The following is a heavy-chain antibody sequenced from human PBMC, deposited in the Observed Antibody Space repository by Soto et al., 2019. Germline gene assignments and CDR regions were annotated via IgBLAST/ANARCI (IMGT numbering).Heavy chain of an antibody. CDR2: IYYSGST. Sequence: QVQLQESGPGLVKPSQTLSLTCTVSGGSISSGGYYWSWIRQHPGKGLEWIGYIYYSGSTYYNPSLKSRVTISVDTSKNQYSLKLSSVTAADSAVYYCARDRGGASAFDIWGQGTMVTVSS. D-gene: IGHD3-16*01. CDR1: GGSISSGGYY. J-gene: IGHJ3*02. V-gene: IGHV4-31*03. CDR3: ARDRGGASAFDI.